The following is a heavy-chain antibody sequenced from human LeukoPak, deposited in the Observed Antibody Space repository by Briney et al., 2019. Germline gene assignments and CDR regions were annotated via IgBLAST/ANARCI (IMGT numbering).Heavy chain of an antibody. V-gene: IGHV3-7*01. CDR3: ARVGPGGLGAFDI. CDR1: GFTFSSYW. D-gene: IGHD3/OR15-3a*01. J-gene: IGHJ3*02. CDR2: IKQDGSEK. Sequence: GGSLRLSCAASGFTFSSYWMSWVRQAPGKGLEWVANIKQDGSEKYYVDSVKGRFTISRDNAKNSLYLQMNSLRAEDTAVYYCARVGPGGLGAFDIWGQGTMVTVSS.